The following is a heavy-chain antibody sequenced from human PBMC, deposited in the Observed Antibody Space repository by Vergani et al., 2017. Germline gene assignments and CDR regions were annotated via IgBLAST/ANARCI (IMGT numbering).Heavy chain of an antibody. CDR3: ARGVGAGFDY. J-gene: IGHJ4*02. CDR1: GFTFSSYE. CDR2: ISSSSSYI. V-gene: IGHV3-48*03. D-gene: IGHD1-26*01. Sequence: EVQLVESGGGLVQPGGSLRLSCAASGFTFSSYEMNWVRQAPGKGLEWVSYISSSSSYIYYADSVKGRFTISRDNAKTSLYLQMNSLRAEDTAVYYCARGVGAGFDYWGQGTLVTVSS.